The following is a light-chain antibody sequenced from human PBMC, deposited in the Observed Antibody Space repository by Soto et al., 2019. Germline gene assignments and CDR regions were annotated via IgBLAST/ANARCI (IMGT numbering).Light chain of an antibody. CDR3: AAWDDSLSGRVV. CDR1: SSNIGSNY. V-gene: IGLV1-47*03. Sequence: QSVLTQPPSASGTPGQRVTIYCSGSSSNIGSNYVYWYQQLPGTAPKLLIYRNNQRPSGVPDRFSGSKPGTSASLAISGLWSEDEADYYCAAWDDSLSGRVVFGGGTKLTVL. J-gene: IGLJ2*01. CDR2: RNN.